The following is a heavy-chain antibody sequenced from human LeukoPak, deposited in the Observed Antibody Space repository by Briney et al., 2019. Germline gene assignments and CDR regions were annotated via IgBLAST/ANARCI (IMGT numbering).Heavy chain of an antibody. D-gene: IGHD2-15*01. J-gene: IGHJ3*02. CDR2: ISYDGSNK. CDR1: GFTFSSYG. V-gene: IGHV3-30*18. Sequence: GGSLRLSCAASGFTFSSYGMHWVRQAPGKGLEWVAVISYDGSNKYYADSVKGRFTISRDNSKNTLYLQMNSLRAEDTAVHYCAKLSPSRPYCSGGSCYSSYDAFDIWGQGTMVTVSS. CDR3: AKLSPSRPYCSGGSCYSSYDAFDI.